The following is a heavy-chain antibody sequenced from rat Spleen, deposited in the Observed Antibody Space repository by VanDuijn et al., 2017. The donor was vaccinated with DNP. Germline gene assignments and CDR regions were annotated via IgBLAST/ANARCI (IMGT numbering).Heavy chain of an antibody. CDR1: GFSLTSYT. V-gene: IGHV2-6*01. D-gene: IGHD1-4*01. J-gene: IGHJ2*01. Sequence: QVQLKESGPGLVQPSQTLSLTCTVSGFSLTSYTVSWVRQPPGKGLEWIAAMSSGGSTYYNSALKSRLSISRDTSKSQVFLKMISLQTEDTAIYFCSQPGLDYWGQVVMVTVSS. CDR2: MSSGGST. CDR3: SQPGLDY.